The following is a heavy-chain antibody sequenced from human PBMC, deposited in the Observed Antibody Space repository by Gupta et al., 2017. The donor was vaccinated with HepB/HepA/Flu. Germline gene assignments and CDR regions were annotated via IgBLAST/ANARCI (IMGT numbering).Heavy chain of an antibody. V-gene: IGHV4-39*01. D-gene: IGHD5-24*01. J-gene: IGHJ4*02. CDR3: ARHGWLQFFLY. Sequence: QLQLQESGPGLVKPSETLSLTCTVSGGSISSSSYYWGWIRQPPGKGLEWIGSIYYSRSTYYNASLKSRVTISVDTSKNQFSLKLSSVTAADTAVYYCARHGWLQFFLYWGQGTLVTVSS. CDR1: GGSISSSSYY. CDR2: IYYSRST.